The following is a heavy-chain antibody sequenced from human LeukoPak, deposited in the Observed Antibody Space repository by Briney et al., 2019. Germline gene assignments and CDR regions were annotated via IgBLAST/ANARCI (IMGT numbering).Heavy chain of an antibody. J-gene: IGHJ4*02. CDR1: GFTFSSYA. CDR3: ATQEGYDSGWYYFDY. CDR2: ISGSGGNT. Sequence: GGSLRLSCAASGFTFSSYAMSWVRQAPGKGLEWVSAISGSGGNTYYADSVKGRFTISRDNSKDTLYLQMDSLRAEDTAVYYCATQEGYDSGWYYFDYWGQGTLVTVSS. D-gene: IGHD6-19*01. V-gene: IGHV3-23*01.